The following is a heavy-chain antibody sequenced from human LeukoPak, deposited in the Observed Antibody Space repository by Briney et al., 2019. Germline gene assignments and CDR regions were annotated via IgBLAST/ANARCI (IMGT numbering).Heavy chain of an antibody. Sequence: GASVKVSCKASGYTFTGYYMHWVRQAPGQGLEWMGWINPNSGGTNYAQKFQGRVTMTRDTSISTAYMELSRRRSDDTAVYYCARVKGCSSTSCYVVWFDPWGQGTLVTVSS. CDR3: ARVKGCSSTSCYVVWFDP. CDR2: INPNSGGT. CDR1: GYTFTGYY. D-gene: IGHD2-2*01. J-gene: IGHJ5*02. V-gene: IGHV1-2*02.